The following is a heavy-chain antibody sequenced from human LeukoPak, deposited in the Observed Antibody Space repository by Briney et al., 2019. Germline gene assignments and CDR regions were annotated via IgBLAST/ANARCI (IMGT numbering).Heavy chain of an antibody. D-gene: IGHD6-13*01. V-gene: IGHV5-51*01. CDR3: ARQPPSSIAAAGPYFDY. J-gene: IGHJ4*02. CDR2: IYPGDSGT. Sequence: GESLKISCKDSGYSFTTYWIGWVRQMPGKGLEWMGIIYPGDSGTRYSPSFQGQVTISADKSISTAYLQWSSLKASDTAMYYCARQPPSSIAAAGPYFDYWGQGTLVTVSS. CDR1: GYSFTTYW.